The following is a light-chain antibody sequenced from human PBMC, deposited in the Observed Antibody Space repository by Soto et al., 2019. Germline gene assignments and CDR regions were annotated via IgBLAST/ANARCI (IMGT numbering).Light chain of an antibody. CDR3: QHRSTWPRT. Sequence: EILLTQSPVTMSLSPGERATLSCRASLSVSSYLAWYQQKPGQAPRLLIYDASNWETGVPARFSGSGSGTDFTLTISSLEPEDFETYYCQHRSTWPRTFGQGTKVDI. V-gene: IGKV3-11*01. J-gene: IGKJ1*01. CDR1: LSVSSY. CDR2: DAS.